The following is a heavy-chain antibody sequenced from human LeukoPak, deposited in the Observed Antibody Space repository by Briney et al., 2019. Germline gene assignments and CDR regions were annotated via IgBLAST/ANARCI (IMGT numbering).Heavy chain of an antibody. V-gene: IGHV3-23*01. CDR3: AKGVGYCSGGSCQQFDC. J-gene: IGHJ4*02. CDR1: GFTFSSYG. CDR2: ISGSGVST. Sequence: QPGGSLRLSCAASGFTFSSYGMSWVRQAPGKGLEWISAISGSGVSTYYADSVRGRFTISRDDSKNTLYLQMNSLRAEDTAVYYCAKGVGYCSGGSCQQFDCWGQGTLVTVSS. D-gene: IGHD2-15*01.